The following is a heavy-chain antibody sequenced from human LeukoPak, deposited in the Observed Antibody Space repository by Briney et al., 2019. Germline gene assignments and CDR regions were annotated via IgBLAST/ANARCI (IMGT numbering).Heavy chain of an antibody. J-gene: IGHJ4*02. V-gene: IGHV3-11*04. Sequence: GGSLRLSCAASGFTFSDSYMSWIRRAPGKGLEWVSYISSSGSTIYYADSVKGRFTISRDNARKSLYLQMNGLRAEDTAVYYCARSGYYSGFDYWGQGTLVTVSS. CDR3: ARSGYYSGFDY. D-gene: IGHD3-3*01. CDR2: ISSSGSTI. CDR1: GFTFSDSY.